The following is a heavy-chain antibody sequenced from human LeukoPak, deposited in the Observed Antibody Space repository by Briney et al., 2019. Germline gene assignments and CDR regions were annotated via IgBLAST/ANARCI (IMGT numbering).Heavy chain of an antibody. CDR3: ATRNHYYGSGSYYYYYYMDV. V-gene: IGHV1-2*02. D-gene: IGHD3-10*01. J-gene: IGHJ6*03. CDR1: GYTFTGYY. Sequence: ASVKVSCKASGYTFTGYYMHWVRQAPGQGLAWMGWINPNSCGTNAAQKFQGRVTMTRDTSISTAYMELSRLRSDDTAVYYCATRNHYYGSGSYYYYYYMDVWGKGTTVTVSS. CDR2: INPNSCGT.